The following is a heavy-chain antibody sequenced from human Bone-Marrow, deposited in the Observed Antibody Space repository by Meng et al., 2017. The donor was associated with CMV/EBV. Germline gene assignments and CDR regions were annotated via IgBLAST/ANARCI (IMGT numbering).Heavy chain of an antibody. J-gene: IGHJ4*01. V-gene: IGHV1-18*01. CDR2: ISAYNGNT. CDR1: GYTFTSYG. CDR3: ARVHYDSSGYYYWWFDY. D-gene: IGHD3-22*01. Sequence: ASVKVSCKASGYTFTSYGISWVRQAPGQGLEWMGWISAYNGNTNYAQKLQGRVTMTTDTSTSTAYMELRSLRSDDTAVYYCARVHYDSSGYYYWWFDYWGHGTLVTVSS.